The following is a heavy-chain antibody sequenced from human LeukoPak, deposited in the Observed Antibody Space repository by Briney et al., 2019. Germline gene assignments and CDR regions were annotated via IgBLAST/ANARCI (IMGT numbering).Heavy chain of an antibody. Sequence: PSEPLSLTCAVYGGSFSGYYWSWIRQPPGKGLEWIGEINHSGSTNYNPSLKSRVTISVDTSKNQFSLKLSSVTAADTAVYYCARGNGVLVPAARDYYYYGMDVWGQGTTVTVSS. CDR1: GGSFSGYY. D-gene: IGHD2-2*01. V-gene: IGHV4-34*01. CDR3: ARGNGVLVPAARDYYYYGMDV. J-gene: IGHJ6*02. CDR2: INHSGST.